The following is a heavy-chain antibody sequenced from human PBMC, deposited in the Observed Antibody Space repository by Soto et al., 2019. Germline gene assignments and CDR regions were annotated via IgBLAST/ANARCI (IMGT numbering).Heavy chain of an antibody. CDR3: AKVLNCGYSGYVCAY. CDR1: GFTFSSYA. V-gene: IGHV3-23*01. J-gene: IGHJ1*01. CDR2: ISGSGGST. D-gene: IGHD5-12*01. Sequence: PGGSLRLSCAASGFTFSSYAMRWVRQAPGKGLEWVSAISGSGGSTYYADSVKGRFTISRDNSKNTLYLQMNSLRDEDTAVYYCAKVLNCGYSGYVCAYWGQGTLVTVSS.